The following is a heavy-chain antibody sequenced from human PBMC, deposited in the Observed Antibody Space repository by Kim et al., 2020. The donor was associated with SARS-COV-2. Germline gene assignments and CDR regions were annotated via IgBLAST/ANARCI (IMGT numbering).Heavy chain of an antibody. J-gene: IGHJ4*02. Sequence: SVKVSCKASGGTFRYYAISWVRQAPGQGLEWMGGIIHMFGTTKYAQKFQDRLTISADESTSTGYMELSSLRSEDTGVYYCARTTGGYSGYDYLDFWGQGTLAT. CDR3: ARTTGGYSGYDYLDF. CDR1: GGTFRYYA. D-gene: IGHD5-12*01. CDR2: IIHMFGTT. V-gene: IGHV1-69*13.